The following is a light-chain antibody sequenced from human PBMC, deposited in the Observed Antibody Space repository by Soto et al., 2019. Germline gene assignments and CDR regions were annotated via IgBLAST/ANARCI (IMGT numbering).Light chain of an antibody. J-gene: IGKJ2*01. V-gene: IGKV3-20*01. CDR2: GAS. CDR1: QSVSSSY. Sequence: EIVLTQSPGTLSLSPGERATLSCRASQSVSSSYLAWYQQKPGQAPRLLIYGASSRATGIPDRFSGSGFGTDFTLTLSRLEPEDFAVYYCQQYGSSPPKYTFGQGTKLEIK. CDR3: QQYGSSPPKYT.